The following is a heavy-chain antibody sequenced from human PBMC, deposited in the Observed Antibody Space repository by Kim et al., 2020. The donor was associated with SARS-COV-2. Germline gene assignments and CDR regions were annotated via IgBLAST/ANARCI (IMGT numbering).Heavy chain of an antibody. V-gene: IGHV3-33*05. CDR3: TRDVDLAYCPIVSCPSDYQFRDV. CDR2: ISYDGTNK. J-gene: IGHJ6*03. D-gene: IGHD2-21*01. CDR1: GFTFSNYG. Sequence: GGSLRLSCAATGFTFSNYGLHWVRQAPGKGLEWVAVISYDGTNKYYADSVRARFIISRDNSKNTVYLQMNSLRAEDTAIYYCTRDVDLAYCPIVSCPSDYQFRDVWRKGTTVTVSS.